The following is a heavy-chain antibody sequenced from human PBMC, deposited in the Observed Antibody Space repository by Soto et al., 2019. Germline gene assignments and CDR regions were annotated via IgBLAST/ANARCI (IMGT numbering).Heavy chain of an antibody. CDR3: AIGRGDGYNQHWYFDL. D-gene: IGHD3-10*01. J-gene: IGHJ2*01. Sequence: QVHLQQWGAGLLKPSETLSLTCAVYGGSFSGYYCSWIRHPPGTGLEWIGEINHSGSTNYNPSLKSRFSISVGPSNRQFSLKLSSVTAADTAVYYCAIGRGDGYNQHWYFDLWGRGTLVTVSS. V-gene: IGHV4-34*01. CDR1: GGSFSGYY. CDR2: INHSGST.